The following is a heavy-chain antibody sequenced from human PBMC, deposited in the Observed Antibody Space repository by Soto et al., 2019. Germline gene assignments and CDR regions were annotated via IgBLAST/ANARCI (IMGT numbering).Heavy chain of an antibody. CDR2: ISSSSSNK. CDR1: GFTFSSYS. V-gene: IGHV3-21*01. Sequence: GGSLRLSCAASGFTFSSYSMNWVRQAPGKGLEWVSSISSSSSNKYYADSVKGRFTISRDNSKNTLYLQMNSLRAEDTAVYYCAKVITIFGVVTENDYWGQGTLVTVSS. J-gene: IGHJ4*02. D-gene: IGHD3-3*01. CDR3: AKVITIFGVVTENDY.